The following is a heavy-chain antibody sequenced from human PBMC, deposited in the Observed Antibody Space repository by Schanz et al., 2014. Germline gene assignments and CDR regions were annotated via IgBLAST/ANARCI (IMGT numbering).Heavy chain of an antibody. CDR3: AGTYCSSTSCYTGYYYMDV. J-gene: IGHJ6*03. CDR2: IIPILGIA. D-gene: IGHD2-2*02. Sequence: QVQLVQSGAEVKKPGSSVKVSCKASRSTFSSYTINWVRQAPGQGLEWMGRIIPILGIANYAQNFQGRVTITADKSTSTAYMELTSLRSEDTAVYYCAGTYCSSTSCYTGYYYMDVWGKGTTVTVS. V-gene: IGHV1-69*02. CDR1: RSTFSSYT.